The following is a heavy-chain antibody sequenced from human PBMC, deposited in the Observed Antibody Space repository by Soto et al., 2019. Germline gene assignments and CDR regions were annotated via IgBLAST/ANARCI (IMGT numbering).Heavy chain of an antibody. Sequence: QVQLQESGPGLVKPSQTLSLTCTVSGGSISTGGYYWSWIRQHPGRGLEWIGYIYHSGMTFSNPSLQSRVAISIDTSENKFSLKLGSVTAADTAVYYCATVRWELHDAFDIWGQGTMVSVSS. CDR3: ATVRWELHDAFDI. D-gene: IGHD1-26*01. CDR1: GGSISTGGYY. CDR2: IYHSGMT. J-gene: IGHJ3*02. V-gene: IGHV4-31*03.